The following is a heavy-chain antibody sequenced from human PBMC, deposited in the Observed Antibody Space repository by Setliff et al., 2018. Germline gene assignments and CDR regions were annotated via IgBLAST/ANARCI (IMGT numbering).Heavy chain of an antibody. CDR3: ARGKQWSPPHY. J-gene: IGHJ4*02. D-gene: IGHD2-15*01. Sequence: GGSLRLSCAASGFTFSSYSMNWVRQAPGKGLEWVSSISSSSSYIYYADSVKGRFTISRDNAKTTLYLQMNSLRAEDTAVYYCARGKQWSPPHYWGQGTLVTVSS. CDR1: GFTFSSYS. V-gene: IGHV3-21*01. CDR2: ISSSSSYI.